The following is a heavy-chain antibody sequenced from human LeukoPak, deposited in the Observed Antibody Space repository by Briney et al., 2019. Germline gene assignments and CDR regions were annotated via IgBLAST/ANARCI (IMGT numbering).Heavy chain of an antibody. CDR2: IIPIFGTA. V-gene: IGHV1-69*05. CDR1: GGTFSSYA. J-gene: IGHJ6*03. Sequence: SVKVSYKASGGTFSSYAISWVRQAPGQGLEWMGGIIPIFGTANYAQKFQGRVTITTDESTSTAYMELSSLRSEDTAVYYCAVAVAGNYYYYYYMDVWGKGTTVTVSS. CDR3: AVAVAGNYYYYYYMDV. D-gene: IGHD6-19*01.